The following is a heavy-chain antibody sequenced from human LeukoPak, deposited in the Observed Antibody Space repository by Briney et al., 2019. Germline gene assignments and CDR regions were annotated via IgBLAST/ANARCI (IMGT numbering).Heavy chain of an antibody. CDR2: FYYSGST. CDR1: GGSIRSSH. D-gene: IGHD1-26*01. Sequence: PSETLSLTCTVSGGSIRSSHWSWIRQPPGKGLEWIGHFYYSGSTNYNPSLKSRVTISVDTSRNQFSLKLTSVTAADTAVYYCARGQGGNYYLNYFDYWGQGALVTVSS. V-gene: IGHV4-59*01. CDR3: ARGQGGNYYLNYFDY. J-gene: IGHJ4*02.